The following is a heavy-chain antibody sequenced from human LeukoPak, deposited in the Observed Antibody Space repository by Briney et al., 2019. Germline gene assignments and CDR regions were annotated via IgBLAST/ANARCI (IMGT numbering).Heavy chain of an antibody. Sequence: SETLSLTCTVSGGSISSYYWSWIRQPPGKGLEWIGYIYYSGSTNYNPSLKSRVTISVDTSKNQFSQKLSSVTAADTAVYYCASFSTGYDDAFDIWGQGTMVTVSS. CDR2: IYYSGST. D-gene: IGHD5-12*01. J-gene: IGHJ3*02. CDR3: ASFSTGYDDAFDI. CDR1: GGSISSYY. V-gene: IGHV4-59*08.